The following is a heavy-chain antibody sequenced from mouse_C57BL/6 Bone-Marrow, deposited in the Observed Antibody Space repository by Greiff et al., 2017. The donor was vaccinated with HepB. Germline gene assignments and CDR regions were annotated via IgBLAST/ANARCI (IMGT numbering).Heavy chain of an antibody. CDR1: GYAFSSSW. V-gene: IGHV1-82*01. J-gene: IGHJ1*03. Sequence: VQLQESGPELVKPGASVKISCKASGYAFSSSWMNWVKQRPGKGLEWIGRIYPGDGDTNYNGKFKGKATLTADKSSSTAYMQLSSLTSEDSAVYFCARSITTVVRWYFDVWGTGTTVTVSS. CDR3: ARSITTVVRWYFDV. CDR2: IYPGDGDT. D-gene: IGHD1-1*01.